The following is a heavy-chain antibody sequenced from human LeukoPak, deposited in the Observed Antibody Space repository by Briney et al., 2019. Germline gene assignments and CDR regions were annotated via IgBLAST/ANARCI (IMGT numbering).Heavy chain of an antibody. V-gene: IGHV3-74*01. CDR2: IVNDGSTT. CDR1: GFTFSTYY. D-gene: IGHD3-10*01. CDR3: TTGIGNYYYY. Sequence: GGSLRLSCAASGFTFSTYYMHWVRQAPGKGLVWVSRIVNDGSTTTYAGSVKGRYTISRDNAKNTLYLQMDSLRAEDTAVYYCTTGIGNYYYYWGQGTLVTVAS. J-gene: IGHJ4*02.